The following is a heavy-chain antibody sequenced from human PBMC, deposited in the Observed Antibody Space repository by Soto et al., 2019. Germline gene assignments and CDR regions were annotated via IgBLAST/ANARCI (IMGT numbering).Heavy chain of an antibody. V-gene: IGHV3-30-3*01. Sequence: QVQLVESGGGVVQPRRSLRLSCAASRFTFNTYAMHWVRQAPGKGLEWVAVISYDGNEKYYADSVKGRFTISRDNSKNTLYRQINSLRAEDTAVYYCARRHYYHGSGSSHYYFYGMDVW. CDR2: ISYDGNEK. CDR3: ARRHYYHGSGSSHYYFYGMDV. CDR1: RFTFNTYA. D-gene: IGHD3-10*01. J-gene: IGHJ6*01.